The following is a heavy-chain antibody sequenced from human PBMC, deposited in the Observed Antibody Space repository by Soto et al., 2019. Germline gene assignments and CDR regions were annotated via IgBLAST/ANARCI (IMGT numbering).Heavy chain of an antibody. D-gene: IGHD1-26*01. CDR1: GGSVSSGNYY. CDR3: ARGRVRYLLDYYYMDV. Sequence: SETLSLTCTVSGGSVSSGNYYWSWIRQPPGKGLEWIGEIIHSGTTNYNPSLKSRVTISVDTSKNQFSLKLSSVTAADTAVYYCARGRVRYLLDYYYMDVWGKGTTVTVSS. J-gene: IGHJ6*03. CDR2: IIHSGTT. V-gene: IGHV4-61*01.